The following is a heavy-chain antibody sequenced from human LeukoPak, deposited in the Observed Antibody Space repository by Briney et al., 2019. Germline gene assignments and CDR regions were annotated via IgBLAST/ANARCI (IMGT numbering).Heavy chain of an antibody. D-gene: IGHD3-10*02. CDR1: GFTFSSYE. CDR3: AELGITMIGGV. V-gene: IGHV3-48*03. J-gene: IGHJ6*04. Sequence: GGSLRLSCAASGFTFSSYEMNWVRQARGKGLEWVSYISSSGSTIYYADSVKGRFTISRDNAKNSLYLQMNSLRAEDTAVYYCAELGITMIGGVWGKGTTVTISS. CDR2: ISSSGSTI.